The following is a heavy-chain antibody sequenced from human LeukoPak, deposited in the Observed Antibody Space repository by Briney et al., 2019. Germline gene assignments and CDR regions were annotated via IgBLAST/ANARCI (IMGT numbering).Heavy chain of an antibody. Sequence: PGGSLRLSCAAAGFTFSNAWMSWVRQAPGKGLEGVGRIKSKTDGGTTDYAAPVKGRFTISRDDSKNTLYLQMNSLKTEDTAVYYCAKDPITGTRGRWFDPWGQGTLVTVSS. CDR3: AKDPITGTRGRWFDP. CDR1: GFTFSNAW. V-gene: IGHV3-15*01. D-gene: IGHD1-7*01. J-gene: IGHJ5*02. CDR2: IKSKTDGGTT.